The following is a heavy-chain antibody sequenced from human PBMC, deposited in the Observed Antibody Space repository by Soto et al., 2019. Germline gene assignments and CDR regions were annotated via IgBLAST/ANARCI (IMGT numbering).Heavy chain of an antibody. CDR2: ILSDHNT. J-gene: IGHJ4*02. Sequence: EVQLLESGGGLVQPGGSLTLSCAASGFTFSDYTMSWVRQAPGKVLECVSVILSDHNTYYADSVRGRFTISRDNSKNTRYLEMNSLGAEDTAVYYCARRTSGYFGYWGQGTLVTVSS. D-gene: IGHD6-19*01. CDR3: ARRTSGYFGY. V-gene: IGHV3-23*03. CDR1: GFTFSDYT.